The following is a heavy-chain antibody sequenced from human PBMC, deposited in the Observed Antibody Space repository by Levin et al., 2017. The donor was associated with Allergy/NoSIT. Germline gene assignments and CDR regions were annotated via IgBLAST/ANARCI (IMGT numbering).Heavy chain of an antibody. Sequence: SCTVSGGSISSSRYYWGWIRQPPGKGLEWIGSIYYSGSTYYSPSLKSRLTISVDTSKNQFSLKLSSVTAADTAVYYCARHRRRGFVATIPDNWFDPWGQGTLVIVSS. J-gene: IGHJ5*02. V-gene: IGHV4-39*01. CDR2: IYYSGST. D-gene: IGHD5-12*01. CDR3: ARHRRRGFVATIPDNWFDP. CDR1: GGSISSSRYY.